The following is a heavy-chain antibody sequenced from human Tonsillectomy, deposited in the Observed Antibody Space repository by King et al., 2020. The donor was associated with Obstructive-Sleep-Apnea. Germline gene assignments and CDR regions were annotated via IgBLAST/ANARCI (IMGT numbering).Heavy chain of an antibody. D-gene: IGHD6-13*01. CDR1: GFTFSTYT. CDR3: SRRSLGIGAAIDY. Sequence: VQLVESGGGLVKPGGSLRLSCAASGFTFSTYTMNWVRQAPGKGLEWVSSISSSSSYIYYAGSVKGRFTISRDNAKNSLYLQMNSLSAEDSAVYYCSRRSLGIGAAIDYWGQGTLVSASS. CDR2: ISSSSSYI. J-gene: IGHJ4*02. V-gene: IGHV3-21*01.